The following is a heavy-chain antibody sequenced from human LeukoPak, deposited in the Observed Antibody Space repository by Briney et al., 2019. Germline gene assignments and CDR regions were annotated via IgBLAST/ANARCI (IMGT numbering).Heavy chain of an antibody. Sequence: SETLSLTCTVSSYSINSGYYWGWIRQPPGKGLEWIGNIYRSGSTYYNPSLESRVTISIDMSKNQFSLRLRSVTASDTAVYYCARPDQSGYSVGSDFDYWGQGTLVTVSS. D-gene: IGHD5/OR15-5a*01. V-gene: IGHV4-38-2*02. CDR2: IYRSGST. CDR1: SYSINSGYY. J-gene: IGHJ4*02. CDR3: ARPDQSGYSVGSDFDY.